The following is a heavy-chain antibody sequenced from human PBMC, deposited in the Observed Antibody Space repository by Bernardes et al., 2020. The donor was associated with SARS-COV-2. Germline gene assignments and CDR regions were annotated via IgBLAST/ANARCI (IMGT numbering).Heavy chain of an antibody. Sequence: SEPLSLTCAVSGGSISSSNWWSCVRQPPGKGLEWIGEIYHSGSTNYNPSLKSRVTISVDKSKNQFSLKLSSVTAADTAVYYCARDHIAAAGAFDYWGQGTLVTVSS. D-gene: IGHD6-13*01. J-gene: IGHJ4*02. CDR3: ARDHIAAAGAFDY. CDR2: IYHSGST. CDR1: GGSISSSNW. V-gene: IGHV4-4*02.